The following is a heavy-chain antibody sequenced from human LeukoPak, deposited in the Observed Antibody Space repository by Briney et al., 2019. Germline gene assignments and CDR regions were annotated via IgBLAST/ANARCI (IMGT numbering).Heavy chain of an antibody. CDR3: AKVVNSGYYYYFDY. V-gene: IGHV3-23*01. CDR2: ISSSGSGT. Sequence: GGSLRLSCAASGFTFSSYAMSWVRQAPGKGLEWVSAISSSGSGTYYPDSVKGRFTISRDNSKNTLYLQMNSLRVENTAVYYCAKVVNSGYYYYFDYWGQGTLVTVSS. J-gene: IGHJ4*02. CDR1: GFTFSSYA. D-gene: IGHD3-22*01.